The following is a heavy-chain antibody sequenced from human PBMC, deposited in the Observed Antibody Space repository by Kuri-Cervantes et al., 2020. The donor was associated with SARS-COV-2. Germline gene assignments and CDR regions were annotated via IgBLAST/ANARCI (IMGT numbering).Heavy chain of an antibody. CDR2: INPNSGGT. CDR1: GYTFTSYG. J-gene: IGHJ2*01. D-gene: IGHD4-11*01. CDR3: ASVSYSNYDWYFDL. Sequence: ASVKVSCKASGYTFTSYGISWVRQAPGQGLEWMGWINPNSGGTNYAQKFQGWVTMTRDTSISTAYMELSRLRSDDTAVYYCASVSYSNYDWYFDLWGRGTLVTVSS. V-gene: IGHV1-2*04.